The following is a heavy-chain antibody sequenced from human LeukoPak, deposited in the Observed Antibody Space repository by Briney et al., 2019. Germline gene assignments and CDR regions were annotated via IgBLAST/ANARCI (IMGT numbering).Heavy chain of an antibody. Sequence: SGTLSLTCTVSSGSISNRFWSWIRPPPGKGLEWIGDIYDSGSTKYNPSLKSRVTTSVDTSKNQFSLNLSSVTAADTAVYYCATGKASWDFWGQGTLVTVSS. V-gene: IGHV4-59*11. CDR2: IYDSGST. J-gene: IGHJ4*02. D-gene: IGHD6-6*01. CDR3: ATGKASWDF. CDR1: SGSISNRF.